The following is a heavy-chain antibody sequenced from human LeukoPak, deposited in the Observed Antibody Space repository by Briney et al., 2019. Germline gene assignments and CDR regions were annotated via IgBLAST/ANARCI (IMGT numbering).Heavy chain of an antibody. CDR1: GFTFSSYA. CDR3: AKGTAAATNRYFDY. CDR2: ISGSGGST. Sequence: GGSLRLSCAASGFTFSSYAMSWVRQAPGKGLEWVSAISGSGGSTYYADSVKGRFTISRDNSRNTLYLQMNSLRAEDTAVYYCAKGTAAATNRYFDYWGQGTLVTVSS. J-gene: IGHJ4*02. D-gene: IGHD6-13*01. V-gene: IGHV3-23*01.